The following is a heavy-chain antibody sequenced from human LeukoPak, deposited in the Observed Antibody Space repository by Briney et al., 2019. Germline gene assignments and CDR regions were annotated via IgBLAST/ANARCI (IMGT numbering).Heavy chain of an antibody. J-gene: IGHJ4*02. Sequence: PGGSLRLSCAASGFTFSSYSMNWVRQAPGKGLEWVSSISSSSSYIYYADSVKGRFTISRDNAKNSLYLQMNSLRAEDTAVYYCARGGYCSGGSCFLPFDSWGQGTLVTVSS. D-gene: IGHD2-15*01. V-gene: IGHV3-21*01. CDR1: GFTFSSYS. CDR2: ISSSSSYI. CDR3: ARGGYCSGGSCFLPFDS.